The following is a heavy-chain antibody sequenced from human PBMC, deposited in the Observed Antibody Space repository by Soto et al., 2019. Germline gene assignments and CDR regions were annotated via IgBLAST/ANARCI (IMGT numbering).Heavy chain of an antibody. CDR3: ARGSIAARRVGWFDP. J-gene: IGHJ5*02. CDR2: IYYSGST. CDR1: GGSISSYY. V-gene: IGHV4-59*01. Sequence: RSETLSLTCTVSGGSISSYYWSWIRQPPGKGLEWIGYIYYSGSTNYNPSLKSRVTISVDTSKNQFSLKLSSVTAADTAVYYCARGSIAARRVGWFDPWGQGTLVTVSS. D-gene: IGHD6-6*01.